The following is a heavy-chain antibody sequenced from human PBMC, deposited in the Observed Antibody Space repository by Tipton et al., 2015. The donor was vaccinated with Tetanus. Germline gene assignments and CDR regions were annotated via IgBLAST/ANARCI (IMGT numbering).Heavy chain of an antibody. V-gene: IGHV4-59*01. CDR1: GGSISSYH. CDR2: IYYSGST. J-gene: IGHJ4*02. Sequence: TLSLTCTVSGGSISSYHWSWIRQPPGKGLEWIGYIYYSGSTNYNPSLKSRVTISVDTSKNQFSLKLSSVTAADTAVYYCARGGIAAARGGLDYWGQGTLVTVSS. D-gene: IGHD6-13*01. CDR3: ARGGIAAARGGLDY.